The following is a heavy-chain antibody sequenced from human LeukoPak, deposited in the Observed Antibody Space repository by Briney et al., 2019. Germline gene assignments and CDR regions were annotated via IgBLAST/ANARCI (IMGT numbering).Heavy chain of an antibody. CDR1: GFTFSSYG. Sequence: GGSLRLSCAASGFTFSSYGMHWVRQAPGKGLEWVAVISYDGSNKYYADSVKGRFTISRDNSKNTLYLQMNSLRAEDTAVYYCAKPFYTCGGDCWYFQHWGQGTLVTVSS. CDR3: AKPFYTCGGDCWYFQH. J-gene: IGHJ1*01. D-gene: IGHD2-21*02. V-gene: IGHV3-30*18. CDR2: ISYDGSNK.